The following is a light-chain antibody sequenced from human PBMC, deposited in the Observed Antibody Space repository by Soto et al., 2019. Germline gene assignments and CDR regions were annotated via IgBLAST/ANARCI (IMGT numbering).Light chain of an antibody. CDR2: AAS. J-gene: IGKJ1*01. V-gene: IGKV1-39*01. CDR3: QQTLSVPRT. Sequence: DIPMTQSPRFLSASVGDRVTITCRASQNIRTYLTWYQQKPGKGPTVLIYAASTLQRGVPSRFSGSTTGTDFTLTITGPQPEDSATYYCQQTLSVPRTFGLGTKVEIK. CDR1: QNIRTY.